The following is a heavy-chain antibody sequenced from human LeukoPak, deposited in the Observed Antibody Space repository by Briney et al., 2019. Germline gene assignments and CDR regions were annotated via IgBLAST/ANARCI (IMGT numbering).Heavy chain of an antibody. CDR1: GFTVSSNY. CDR2: IYSGGST. CDR3: ARSRYDFWSGWGAFDI. D-gene: IGHD3-3*01. Sequence: GSLRLSCAASGFTVSSNYMSWVRQAPGKGLEWVSVIYSGGSTYYADSVKGRFTISRDNSKNTLYLQMNSLRAEDTAVYYCARSRYDFWSGWGAFDIWGQGTMVTVSS. J-gene: IGHJ3*02. V-gene: IGHV3-53*01.